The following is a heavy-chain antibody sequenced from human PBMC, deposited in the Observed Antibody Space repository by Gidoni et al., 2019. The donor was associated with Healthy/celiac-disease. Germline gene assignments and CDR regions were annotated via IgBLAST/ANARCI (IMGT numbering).Heavy chain of an antibody. V-gene: IGHV4-34*01. CDR1: GGAFSGYY. D-gene: IGHD3-10*01. Sequence: QVQLQQWGAGLLKPSETLSLTCAGSGGAFSGYYWSWSRQPPGKGLEWIGAINHSGSTNYNPSLKSRVTISVDTSNNQFSLKLSSVTAAYTAVYYCARAFPVTMVRGGIGFYWGQGTLVTVSS. CDR3: ARAFPVTMVRGGIGFY. J-gene: IGHJ4*02. CDR2: INHSGST.